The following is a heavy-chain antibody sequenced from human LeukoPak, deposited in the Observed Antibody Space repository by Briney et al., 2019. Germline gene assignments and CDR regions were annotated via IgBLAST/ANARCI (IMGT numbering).Heavy chain of an antibody. CDR2: IYYSGST. D-gene: IGHD6-13*01. Sequence: SETLSLTCTVSGGSISSYYWTWIRQSPGKGLEWIGYIYYSGSTDYNPSLKSRVTISVDTSKNQFSLNLSSVTAVDTAVYYCARASYSSSWYYFDYWGQGTLVTVSS. CDR3: ARASYSSSWYYFDY. CDR1: GGSISSYY. J-gene: IGHJ4*02. V-gene: IGHV4-59*01.